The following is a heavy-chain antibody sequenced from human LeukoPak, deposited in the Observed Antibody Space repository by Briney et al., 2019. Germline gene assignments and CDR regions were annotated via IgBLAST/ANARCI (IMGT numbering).Heavy chain of an antibody. Sequence: GGPLRLSCAASGLTFSSYAMSWVRQATGKGPEWVSAISGSGGSTYYADSVKGRFTISRDNSKNTLYLQMNSLRAEDTAVYYCAKDQGVVVVAATGFDYWGQGTLLTVSS. J-gene: IGHJ4*02. CDR1: GLTFSSYA. CDR3: AKDQGVVVVAATGFDY. V-gene: IGHV3-23*01. D-gene: IGHD2-15*01. CDR2: ISGSGGST.